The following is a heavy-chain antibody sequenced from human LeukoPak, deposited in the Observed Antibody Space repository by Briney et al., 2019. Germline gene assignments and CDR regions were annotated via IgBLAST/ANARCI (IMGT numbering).Heavy chain of an antibody. J-gene: IGHJ4*02. D-gene: IGHD3-22*01. CDR3: VRHAYYYDSSGYYPDY. CDR1: GYSYTSYW. V-gene: IGHV5-51*01. Sequence: GESLKISCKGSGYSYTSYWIGWVRQMPGKGLEWVGIIYPGDSDTRYSPSFQGQVTISADKSISTAYLQWSSLKASDTAMYYCVRHAYYYDSSGYYPDYWGQGTLVTVSS. CDR2: IYPGDSDT.